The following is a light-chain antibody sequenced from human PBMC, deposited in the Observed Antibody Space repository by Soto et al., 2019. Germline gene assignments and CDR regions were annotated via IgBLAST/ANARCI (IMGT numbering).Light chain of an antibody. Sequence: IVMTQSPATLSVSPLETATLSCRASQRVGINLAWYQQKPGQAPRLLIYGASSRATGIPDRFSGSGSGTDFTLTISRLEPEDFAVYYCQQYGSSLWTFGQGTKVDIK. J-gene: IGKJ1*01. CDR2: GAS. CDR1: QRVGIN. CDR3: QQYGSSLWT. V-gene: IGKV3-20*01.